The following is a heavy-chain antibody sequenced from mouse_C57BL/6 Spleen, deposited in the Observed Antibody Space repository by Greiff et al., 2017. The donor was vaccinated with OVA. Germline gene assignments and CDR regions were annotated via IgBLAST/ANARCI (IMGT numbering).Heavy chain of an antibody. D-gene: IGHD2-4*01. Sequence: QVQLQQSGPELVKPGASVKLSCKASGYTFTSYDINWVKQRPGQGLEWIGWIYPRDGSTKYNEKFKGKATFTVDTSSSTAYMELHSLTSEDSAVYFCARRSDYDVAYYFDYWGQGTTLTVSS. CDR3: ARRSDYDVAYYFDY. CDR2: IYPRDGST. V-gene: IGHV1-85*01. CDR1: GYTFTSYD. J-gene: IGHJ2*01.